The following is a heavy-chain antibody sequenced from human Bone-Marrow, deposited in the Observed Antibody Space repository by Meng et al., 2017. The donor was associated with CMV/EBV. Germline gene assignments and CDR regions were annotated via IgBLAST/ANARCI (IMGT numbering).Heavy chain of an antibody. D-gene: IGHD2/OR15-2a*01. CDR3: AHNSIRISFDY. V-gene: IGHV2-5*02. CDR2: IPWDDDK. J-gene: IGHJ4*02. CDR1: GLSIITCGVG. Sequence: WEVSSHEPVKPPRTSLILSTFSGLSIITCGVGVGWFRQPPGKVLELFEIIPWDDDKRYSPSLKSRFTITKDNSKNPVFLKMTNMEPVDTATYYCAHNSIRISFDYWGQGTLVTVSS.